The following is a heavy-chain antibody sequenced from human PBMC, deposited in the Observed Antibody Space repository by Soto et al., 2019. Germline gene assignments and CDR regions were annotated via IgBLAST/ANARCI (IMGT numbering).Heavy chain of an antibody. CDR2: IYHSGTA. CDR1: VGSISSGNHH. J-gene: IGHJ4*02. Sequence: TLSLTCTFSVGSISSGNHHCSWIRQHPWKGLEWIGYIYHSGTAYYNPSLKSRVIMSVDTSKNQFSLNLKSVTAADTATYYCARVLYQDILTASSNRRSIEYWGQGAPVNVSS. CDR3: ARVLYQDILTASSNRRSIEY. D-gene: IGHD3-9*01. V-gene: IGHV4-31*03.